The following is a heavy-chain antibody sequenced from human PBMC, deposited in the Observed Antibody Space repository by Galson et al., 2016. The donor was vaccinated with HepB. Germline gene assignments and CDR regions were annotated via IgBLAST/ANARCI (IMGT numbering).Heavy chain of an antibody. CDR3: AKDRDRPYSSGRYFDC. CDR2: ISGSGGST. CDR1: GFTFKSYV. V-gene: IGHV3-23*01. Sequence: SLRLSCAASGFTFKSYVISWVRQVPGKGLEWVSSISGSGGSTFCADSVKGRFTISRDNSANTLYLQMSSLRAEDTAIYYCAKDRDRPYSSGRYFDCWGQGTRVTVSS. D-gene: IGHD3-10*01. J-gene: IGHJ4*02.